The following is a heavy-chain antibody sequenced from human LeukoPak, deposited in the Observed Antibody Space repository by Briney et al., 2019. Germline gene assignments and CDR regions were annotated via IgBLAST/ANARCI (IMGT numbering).Heavy chain of an antibody. D-gene: IGHD3-10*01. Sequence: SETLSLTCAVYGGSFSGYYWSWIRQPPGKGLEWIGEIKHSGSTNYHPSLKSRLTISVDTSKSQFSLRLSSLTAADTAVYYCAQDTGGSGSTDYYNGMDVWGQGTTVTVSS. V-gene: IGHV4-34*01. CDR2: IKHSGST. J-gene: IGHJ6*02. CDR3: AQDTGGSGSTDYYNGMDV. CDR1: GGSFSGYY.